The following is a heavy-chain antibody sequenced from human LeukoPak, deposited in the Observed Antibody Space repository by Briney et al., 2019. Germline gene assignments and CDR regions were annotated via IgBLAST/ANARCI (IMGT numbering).Heavy chain of an antibody. CDR2: IYTSGST. Sequence: SETLSLTCTVSGGSISSYYWSWIRQPAGKGLEWIGRIYTSGSTNYNPSLKSRVTMSVDTSKNQFSLKLSSVTAADTAVYYCARDRRPLWDCGGDCPNAFDIRGQGTMVTVSS. J-gene: IGHJ3*02. CDR1: GGSISSYY. CDR3: ARDRRPLWDCGGDCPNAFDI. D-gene: IGHD2-21*02. V-gene: IGHV4-4*07.